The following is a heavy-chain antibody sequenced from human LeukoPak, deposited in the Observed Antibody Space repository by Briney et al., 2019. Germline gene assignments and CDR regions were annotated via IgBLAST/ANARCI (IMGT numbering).Heavy chain of an antibody. J-gene: IGHJ4*02. CDR2: ISYDGSNK. D-gene: IGHD3-22*01. CDR1: GFTFSSYA. V-gene: IGHV3-30-3*01. Sequence: GGSLRLSCAASGFTFSSYAMHWVRQAPGKGLEWVAVISYDGSNKYYADSVKGRFTISRDNSKNTLYLQMSSLRAEDTAVYYCARVFRIYDSSGYVDYWGQGTLVTVSS. CDR3: ARVFRIYDSSGYVDY.